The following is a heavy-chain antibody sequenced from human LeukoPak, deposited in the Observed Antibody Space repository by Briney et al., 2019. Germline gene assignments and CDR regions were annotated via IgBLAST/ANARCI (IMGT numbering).Heavy chain of an antibody. V-gene: IGHV1-8*01. CDR2: MNPNSGNT. CDR1: GYTFTSYD. Sequence: ASVKVSCKASGYTFTSYDINWVRQATGQGLEWMGGMNPNSGNTYYAKKFQGRVPMTRNTSTRTDYMELSSLRSEDTAVYYCARQIGYYYDSSGYYRLFYWGQGTLVTVSS. CDR3: ARQIGYYYDSSGYYRLFY. D-gene: IGHD3-22*01. J-gene: IGHJ4*02.